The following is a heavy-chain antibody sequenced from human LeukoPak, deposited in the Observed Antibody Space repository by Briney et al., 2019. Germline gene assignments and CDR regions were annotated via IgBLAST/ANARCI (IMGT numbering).Heavy chain of an antibody. V-gene: IGHV1-46*01. CDR2: INPSGGST. Sequence: APVKVSCKASGYTFTNYYMHWVRQAPGQGLEWMGIINPSGGSTSYAQKFQGRVTMTRDTSTSTVYMELSSLRSEDTAVYYCASGEYCSSTSCSPRIDAFDIWGQGTMVTVSS. D-gene: IGHD2-2*01. CDR1: GYTFTNYY. J-gene: IGHJ3*02. CDR3: ASGEYCSSTSCSPRIDAFDI.